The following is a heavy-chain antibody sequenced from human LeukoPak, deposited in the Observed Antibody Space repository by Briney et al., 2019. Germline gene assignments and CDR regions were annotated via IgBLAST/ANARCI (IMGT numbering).Heavy chain of an antibody. J-gene: IGHJ4*02. D-gene: IGHD3-3*01. CDR2: IRSSSSDI. V-gene: IGHV3-21*01. CDR1: GFSFSHYS. Sequence: GGSLRLSCAASGFSFSHYSINWVRQAPGKGLEWVSSIRSSSSDIYYADSMKGRITTSRDNAKNSLYLQMNSLRAEDTAVYYCARDSVVRVERADYWGQGTLVTVSS. CDR3: ARDSVVRVERADY.